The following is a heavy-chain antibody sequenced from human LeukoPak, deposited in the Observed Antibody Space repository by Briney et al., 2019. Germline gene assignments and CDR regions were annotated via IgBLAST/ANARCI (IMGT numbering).Heavy chain of an antibody. V-gene: IGHV4-30-2*06. CDR1: SGSIINTDLY. J-gene: IGHJ6*04. CDR2: IYHSGST. CDR3: PYTQRDFWSGYFSMDV. D-gene: IGHD3-3*01. Sequence: SETLSLTCNVSSGSIINTDLYWSWIRQSPGKGLEWIGYIYHSGSTYYNPSLKSRVTISVDRSKNQFSLKLSSVTAADTAVYYCPYTQRDFWSGYFSMDVWGKGTTVTVSS.